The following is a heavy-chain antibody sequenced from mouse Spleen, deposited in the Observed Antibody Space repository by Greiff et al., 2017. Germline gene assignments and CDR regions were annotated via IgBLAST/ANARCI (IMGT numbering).Heavy chain of an antibody. CDR3: ARDLGYYAMDY. CDR2: ISSGSSTI. Sequence: EVMLVESGGGLVKPGGSLKLSCAASGFTFSDYGMHWVRQAPEKGLEWVAYISSGSSTIYYADTVKGRFTISRDNAKNTLFLQMTSLRSEDTAMYYCARDLGYYAMDYWGQGTSVTVSS. D-gene: IGHD4-1*01. J-gene: IGHJ4*01. CDR1: GFTFSDYG. V-gene: IGHV5-17*01.